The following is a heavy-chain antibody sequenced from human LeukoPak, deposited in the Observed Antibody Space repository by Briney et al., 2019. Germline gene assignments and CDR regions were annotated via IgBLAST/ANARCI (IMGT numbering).Heavy chain of an antibody. CDR3: ARATGYSGVDY. D-gene: IGHD1-26*01. CDR2: IHYTGST. J-gene: IGHJ4*02. CDR1: GDSISGYY. V-gene: IGHV4-59*01. Sequence: SETLSLTCTVSGDSISGYYWSWIRQPPGKGLEWIGYIHYTGSTNYNPSLKSRVAISVDTSKNQFSLKLNSVTAAETAIYYCARATGYSGVDYWGQGTLVTVSS.